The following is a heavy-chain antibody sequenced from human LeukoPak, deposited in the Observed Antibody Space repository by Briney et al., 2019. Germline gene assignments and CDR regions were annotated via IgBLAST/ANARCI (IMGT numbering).Heavy chain of an antibody. D-gene: IGHD5-18*01. Sequence: SETLSLTCTVSGGSISSYYWSWIRQPPGKGLEWIGYIYYSGGTNYNPSLKSRVTISVDTSKNQFSLKLSSVTAADTAVYYCARGQRGYSYGYWNYWGQGTLVTVSS. V-gene: IGHV4-59*01. CDR2: IYYSGGT. CDR1: GGSISSYY. CDR3: ARGQRGYSYGYWNY. J-gene: IGHJ4*02.